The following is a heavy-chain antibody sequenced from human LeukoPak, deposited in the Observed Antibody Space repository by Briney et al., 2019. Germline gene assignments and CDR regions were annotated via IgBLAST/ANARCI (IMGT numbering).Heavy chain of an antibody. Sequence: GGSLRLSCAASGFTFSSYGMHWVRQAPGKGLEWVAVISYDGSNEYYADSVKGRFTISRDNSKNTLYLQMNSLRAEDTAVYYCAKDRNGYNDNNSIRYYYYYYGMDVCGQGTTVTVSS. CDR2: ISYDGSNE. CDR1: GFTFSSYG. D-gene: IGHD5-24*01. J-gene: IGHJ6*02. CDR3: AKDRNGYNDNNSIRYYYYYYGMDV. V-gene: IGHV3-30*18.